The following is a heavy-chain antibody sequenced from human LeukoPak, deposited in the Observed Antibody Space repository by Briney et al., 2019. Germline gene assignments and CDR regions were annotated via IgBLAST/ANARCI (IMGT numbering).Heavy chain of an antibody. CDR2: ISYDGSNK. J-gene: IGHJ3*02. CDR3: ASSYGPDAFDI. Sequence: PGGSLRLSCAASGFTFSSYAMHWVRQAPGKGLEWVAVISYDGSNKYYADSVKGRFTISRDNPKNTLYLQMNSLRAEDTAVYYCASSYGPDAFDIWGQGTMVTVS. D-gene: IGHD5-18*01. V-gene: IGHV3-30*04. CDR1: GFTFSSYA.